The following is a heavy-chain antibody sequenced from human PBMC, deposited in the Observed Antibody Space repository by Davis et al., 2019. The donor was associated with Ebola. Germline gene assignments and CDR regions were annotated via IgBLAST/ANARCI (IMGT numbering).Heavy chain of an antibody. J-gene: IGHJ6*02. CDR1: GFTFSDYY. CDR2: IKQDGSDK. D-gene: IGHD3-3*01. CDR3: ARVGAKTSENDWSGYLYYYYYYGMDV. V-gene: IGHV3-7*01. Sequence: GESLKISCAASGFTFSDYYMTWIRQAPGKGLEWVANIKQDGSDKYYVDSGKGRFTISRDNAKNSLYLQMNSLRAEDTAVYYCARVGAKTSENDWSGYLYYYYYYGMDVWGQGTTVTVSS.